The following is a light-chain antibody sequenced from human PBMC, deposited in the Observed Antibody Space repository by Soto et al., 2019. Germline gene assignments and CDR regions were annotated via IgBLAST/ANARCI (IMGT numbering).Light chain of an antibody. Sequence: EIVMTQSPATLSVSPGERATLSCRASQSISNNLAWYQQQPGQSPRLLMYDSFNRATGVPIRFRGSGSGTEFTLTISSLQSEDFAVYYCQQYNDWPWTFGQGTKVDIK. V-gene: IGKV3-15*01. CDR3: QQYNDWPWT. CDR1: QSISNN. J-gene: IGKJ1*01. CDR2: DSF.